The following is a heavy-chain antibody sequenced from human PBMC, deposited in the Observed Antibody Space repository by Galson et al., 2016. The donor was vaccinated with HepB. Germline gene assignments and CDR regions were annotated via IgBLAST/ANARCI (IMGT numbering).Heavy chain of an antibody. D-gene: IGHD5-24*01. CDR1: GFTFDDYT. V-gene: IGHV3-43*01. CDR2: ISWDGGST. CDR3: AKGASFHFYNLDV. Sequence: SLRLSCAGSGFTFDDYTMHWVRQAPGKGLEWVSLISWDGGSTFYADSVKGRFTISRDNSKNCLYLEMNSLRTEDTAFYYCAKGASFHFYNLDVWGQGTMVTVSS. J-gene: IGHJ3*01.